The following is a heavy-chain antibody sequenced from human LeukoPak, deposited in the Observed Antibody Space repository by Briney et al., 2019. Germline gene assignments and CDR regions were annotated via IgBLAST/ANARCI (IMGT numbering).Heavy chain of an antibody. CDR1: GFTFSSYG. CDR2: ISYDGSNK. D-gene: IGHD2-15*01. CDR3: AREWGTKTKVVVAATPGWFDP. J-gene: IGHJ5*02. V-gene: IGHV3-30*03. Sequence: GGSLRLSCAASGFTFSSYGMHWVRQAPGKGLEWVAVISYDGSNKYYADSVKGRFTISRDNSKNTLYLQMNSLRAEDTAVYYCAREWGTKTKVVVAATPGWFDPWGQGTLVTVSS.